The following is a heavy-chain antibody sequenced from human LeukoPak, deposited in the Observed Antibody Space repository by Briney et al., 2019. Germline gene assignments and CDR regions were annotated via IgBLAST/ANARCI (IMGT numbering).Heavy chain of an antibody. CDR3: ARGGGIAARPRWFDP. V-gene: IGHV4-34*01. CDR2: INHSGST. CDR1: GGSFSGYY. D-gene: IGHD6-6*01. J-gene: IGHJ5*02. Sequence: SETLSLTCAVYGGSFSGYYWSWIRQPPGKGLEWIGEINHSGSTNYNPSLKSRVTISVDTSENQFSLKLSSVTAADTAVYYCARGGGIAARPRWFDPWGQGTLVTVSS.